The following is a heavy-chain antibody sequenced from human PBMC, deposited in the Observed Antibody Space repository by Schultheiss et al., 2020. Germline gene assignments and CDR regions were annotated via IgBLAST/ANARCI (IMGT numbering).Heavy chain of an antibody. CDR2: IYHSGST. CDR3: ARSGGHRYDY. D-gene: IGHD2-15*01. Sequence: SATLSLTCAVSGYSISSGYCWGWIRQPPGKGLEWIGSIYHSGSTYYNPSLKSRVTISVDTSKNQFSLKLSSVTAADTAVYYCARSGGHRYDYWGQGTLVT. J-gene: IGHJ4*02. CDR1: GYSISSGYC. V-gene: IGHV4-38-2*01.